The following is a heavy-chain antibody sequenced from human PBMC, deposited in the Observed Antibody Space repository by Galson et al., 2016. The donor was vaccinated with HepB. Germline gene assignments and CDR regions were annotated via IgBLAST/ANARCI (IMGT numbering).Heavy chain of an antibody. Sequence: SVKVSCKVSGYTLIALSMHWVRQAPGKGLEWMGGFEPEDGETIHAQKFQGRVTMTEDTSTDTAYMELSSLRSEDTAVYYCATDHVGINYASDIWGQGTTVTVSS. J-gene: IGHJ3*02. CDR3: ATDHVGINYASDI. CDR2: FEPEDGET. CDR1: GYTLIALS. V-gene: IGHV1-24*01. D-gene: IGHD4-23*01.